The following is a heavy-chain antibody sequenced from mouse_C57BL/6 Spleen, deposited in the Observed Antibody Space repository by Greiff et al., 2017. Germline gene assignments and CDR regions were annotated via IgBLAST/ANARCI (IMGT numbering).Heavy chain of an antibody. Sequence: VKLQQPGAELVKPGASVKLSCKASGYTFTSYWMHWVKQRPGQGLEWIGMIHPNSGSTNYNEKFKSKATLTVDKSSSTAYMQLSSLTSEDSAVYYCARDDGNFYYFDYWGQGTTLTVSS. J-gene: IGHJ2*01. CDR1: GYTFTSYW. D-gene: IGHD2-3*01. CDR2: IHPNSGST. V-gene: IGHV1-64*01. CDR3: ARDDGNFYYFDY.